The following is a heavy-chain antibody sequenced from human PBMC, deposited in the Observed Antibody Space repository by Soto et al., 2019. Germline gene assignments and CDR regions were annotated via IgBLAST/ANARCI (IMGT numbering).Heavy chain of an antibody. CDR1: GGSISSTSYY. CDR2: ISYSGST. V-gene: IGHV4-39*02. Sequence: PSETLSLTCTVSGGSISSTSYYWEWIRQPPGTGLEWIGGISYSGSTYYNPSLKSRLTISVDTSKNHFSLKLTSVTAADTAVYFCARRGSRLSVAVAAFDYWSQGTLVTVSS. J-gene: IGHJ4*02. CDR3: ARRGSRLSVAVAAFDY. D-gene: IGHD6-19*01.